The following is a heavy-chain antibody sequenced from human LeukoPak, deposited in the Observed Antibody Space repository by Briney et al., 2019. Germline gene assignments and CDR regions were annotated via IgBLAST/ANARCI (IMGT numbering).Heavy chain of an antibody. J-gene: IGHJ4*02. CDR1: GYTFTSYD. Sequence: ASVKVSCKASGYTFTSYDINWVRQATGQGLEWMGWMNPNSGNTGYAQKFQGRVTMTRNTSISTAYMELSSLRSEDTAVYYCASSSRTKDYDILTGYYTPILWGQGTLVTVSS. V-gene: IGHV1-8*01. CDR2: MNPNSGNT. D-gene: IGHD3-9*01. CDR3: ASSSRTKDYDILTGYYTPIL.